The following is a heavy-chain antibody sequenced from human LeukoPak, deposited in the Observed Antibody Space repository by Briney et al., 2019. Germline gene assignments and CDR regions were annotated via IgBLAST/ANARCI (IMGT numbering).Heavy chain of an antibody. CDR1: GLTFSTSG. J-gene: IGHJ4*02. V-gene: IGHV3-21*06. D-gene: IGHD1-14*01. Sequence: KPGGSLRLSCTASGLTFSTSGLNWVRQAPGKGLEWVASIGPTGSDRYHADSIKGRFTISRDNANNFLYLQMNSLRAEDTAVYYCATETNGRHYDYWGQGTLVTVSS. CDR2: IGPTGSDR. CDR3: ATETNGRHYDY.